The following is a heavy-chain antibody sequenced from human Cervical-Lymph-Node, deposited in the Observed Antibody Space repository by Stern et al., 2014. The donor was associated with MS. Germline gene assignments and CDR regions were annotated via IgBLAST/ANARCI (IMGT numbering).Heavy chain of an antibody. V-gene: IGHV1-24*01. CDR3: ATWQHLGAMDI. J-gene: IGHJ3*02. D-gene: IGHD1-26*01. CDR2: FESEDDEP. Sequence: QVQLVGSGAEVKKPGASLKVSCKVSGHSLSDLSIQWVRQAPGKGLEWMGTFESEDDEPMYAQEFQGRVAMTEDTSTDTAYMELSSLRSEDTAVYFCATWQHLGAMDIWGQGTMVTVSS. CDR1: GHSLSDLS.